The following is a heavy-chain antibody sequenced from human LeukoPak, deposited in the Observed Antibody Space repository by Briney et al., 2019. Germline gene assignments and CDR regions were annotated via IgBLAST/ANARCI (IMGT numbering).Heavy chain of an antibody. CDR2: INYCEYSS. J-gene: IGHJ6*03. CDR3: AKGPLVPEGTPFYYHIMDV. V-gene: IGHV3-23*01. Sequence: GGAVRLSSAASEFDFGNYAMTWVRRAPGKGLEWLSSINYCEYSSYYAHSVKGRFTISRDNSMNTLYLQMKGLRADDSAVYYCAKGPLVPEGTPFYYHIMDVWGKGNTVIVTS. D-gene: IGHD2-2*01. CDR1: EFDFGNYA.